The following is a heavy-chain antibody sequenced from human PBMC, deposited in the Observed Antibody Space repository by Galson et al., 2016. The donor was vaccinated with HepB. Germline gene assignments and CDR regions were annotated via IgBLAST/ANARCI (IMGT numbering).Heavy chain of an antibody. CDR1: GFIVSDNY. D-gene: IGHD1-26*01. J-gene: IGHJ4*02. V-gene: IGHV3-66*01. CDR3: AREGPSGSYYF. CDR2: IYAGGGT. Sequence: SLRLSCAASGFIVSDNYMAWARQAPGKGLEWISTIYAGGGTYYADFLKGRFTISRDNSKNTLYLQMYSLRAEDTALYYCAREGPSGSYYFWGQGTLVTVSS.